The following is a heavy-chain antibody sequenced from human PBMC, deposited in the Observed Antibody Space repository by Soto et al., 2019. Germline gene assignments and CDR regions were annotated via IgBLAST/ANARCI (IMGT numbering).Heavy chain of an antibody. J-gene: IGHJ5*02. V-gene: IGHV1-18*01. CDR2: ISPSNANT. D-gene: IGHD5-18*01. CDR3: AREVHRYGVPRGYSWFDP. CDR1: GYSFTNYG. Sequence: QVQLIQSGTEVKKPGASVKVSCTASGYSFTNYGVSWVRQAPGQGLEWMGWISPSNANTDYAQKFQGRVTMTTDTSTSTAYMELRSLTSDDTAVYYCAREVHRYGVPRGYSWFDPWGQGTMVTVSS.